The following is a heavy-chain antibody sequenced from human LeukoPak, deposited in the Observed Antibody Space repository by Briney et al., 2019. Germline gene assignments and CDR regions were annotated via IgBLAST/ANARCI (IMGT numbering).Heavy chain of an antibody. D-gene: IGHD3-22*01. V-gene: IGHV1-69*04. CDR1: GGTFSSYA. CDR3: ATRQYYYDSSGYTI. Sequence: ASVKVSCKASGGTFSSYAISWVRQAPGQGLEWMGRIIPILGIANYAQKFQGRVTITADKSTSTAYMELSRLRSEDTAMYYCATRQYYYDSSGYTIWGQGTLVTVPS. J-gene: IGHJ4*02. CDR2: IIPILGIA.